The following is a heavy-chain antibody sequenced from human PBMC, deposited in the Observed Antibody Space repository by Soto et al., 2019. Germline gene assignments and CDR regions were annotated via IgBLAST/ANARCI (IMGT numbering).Heavy chain of an antibody. CDR2: ISSTTNYI. CDR1: GFTFTRYS. J-gene: IGHJ4*02. Sequence: ASGFTFTRYSMNWVRQAPGKGLEWVSSISSTTNYIYYGDSMKGRFTISRDNAKNSLYLEMNSLRAEDTAVYYCARESEDLTSNFDYWGQGTLVTVS. V-gene: IGHV3-21*06. CDR3: ARESEDLTSNFDY.